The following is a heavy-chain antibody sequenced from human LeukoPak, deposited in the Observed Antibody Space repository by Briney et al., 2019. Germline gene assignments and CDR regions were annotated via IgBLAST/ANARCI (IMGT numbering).Heavy chain of an antibody. CDR1: GGSISSYY. CDR3: ARARITMIVGAYYMDV. V-gene: IGHV4-4*07. CDR2: IHTSGST. D-gene: IGHD3-22*01. Sequence: SETLSPTCTVSGGSISSYYWSWIRQPAGKGLEWIGRIHTSGSTNYNPSLKSRVTMSVDTSKNQFSLKLSSVTAADTAVYYCARARITMIVGAYYMDVWGKGTTVTVSS. J-gene: IGHJ6*03.